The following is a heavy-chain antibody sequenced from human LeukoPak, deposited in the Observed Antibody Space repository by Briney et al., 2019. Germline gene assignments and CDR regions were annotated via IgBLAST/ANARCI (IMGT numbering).Heavy chain of an antibody. D-gene: IGHD6-19*01. V-gene: IGHV3-66*01. Sequence: GGSLRLSCAASRFTVTNNYMSWVRQAPGKGLEWVSVIYNGDNTNYADSVKGRFTISRDNSYNTLYLQMNSLRAEDTAVYFCARASQWLAFDNWGQGTLVSVSS. CDR2: IYNGDNT. CDR1: RFTVTNNY. CDR3: ARASQWLAFDN. J-gene: IGHJ4*02.